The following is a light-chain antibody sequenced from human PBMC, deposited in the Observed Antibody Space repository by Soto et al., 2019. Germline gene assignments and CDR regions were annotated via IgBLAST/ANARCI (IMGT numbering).Light chain of an antibody. J-gene: IGLJ1*01. CDR1: SSDVGGYNS. V-gene: IGLV2-14*03. Sequence: QSALTQPASVSGSPGQSITISCTGTSSDVGGYNSVSWYQHHPGKAPKLMIYNVYNRPSGVFHRFSGSKSGSTASLTISGLQAEDEAGYYCSSYTYSSTYLFGTGTKVTVL. CDR3: SSYTYSSTYL. CDR2: NVY.